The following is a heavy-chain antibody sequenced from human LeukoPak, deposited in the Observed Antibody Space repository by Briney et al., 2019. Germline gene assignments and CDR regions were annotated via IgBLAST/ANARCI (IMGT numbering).Heavy chain of an antibody. CDR3: ARAHRSYKRVFDI. D-gene: IGHD1-26*01. J-gene: IGHJ3*02. CDR2: INHSGST. CDR1: GGSFSGYY. Sequence: PSETLSLTCAVYGGSFSGYYWSWIRQPPGKGLEWIGEINHSGSTNYNPSLKSRVTISVDTSKNQFSLKLSSVTAADTAVYYCARAHRSYKRVFDIWGQGTMVTVSS. V-gene: IGHV4-34*01.